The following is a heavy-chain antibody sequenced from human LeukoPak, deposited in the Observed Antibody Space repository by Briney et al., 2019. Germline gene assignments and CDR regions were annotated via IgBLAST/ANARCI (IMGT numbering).Heavy chain of an antibody. CDR3: ARTGGDCSTTGCYPYYFDY. J-gene: IGHJ4*02. V-gene: IGHV1-18*01. CDR2: ISGYNGNT. CDR1: GYTFTNYG. D-gene: IGHD2-2*01. Sequence: ASVKVSCKASGYTFTNYGISWVRQAPGQGLEWMGWISGYNGNTQYAQKFQGRVTMTTDSSTSTADMELRSLRSDDTAVYYCARTGGDCSTTGCYPYYFDYWGQGILVTLSS.